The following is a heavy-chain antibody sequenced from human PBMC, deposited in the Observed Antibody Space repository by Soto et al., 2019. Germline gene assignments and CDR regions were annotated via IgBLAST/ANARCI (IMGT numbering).Heavy chain of an antibody. Sequence: GASVKVSCKASGYTFTSYATHWVRQAPGQRLEWMGWINAGNGNTKYSQSFQGRVTMTRDTSTSTVYMEVSSLRSEDTAVYYCSRVDPGETSPFDHWGQGTLVTVSS. CDR1: GYTFTSYA. CDR2: INAGNGNT. V-gene: IGHV1-3*01. CDR3: SRVDPGETSPFDH. J-gene: IGHJ4*02. D-gene: IGHD3-10*01.